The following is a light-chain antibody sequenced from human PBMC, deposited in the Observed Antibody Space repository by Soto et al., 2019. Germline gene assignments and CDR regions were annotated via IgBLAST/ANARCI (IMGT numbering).Light chain of an antibody. CDR1: SGSVSTSYY. CDR2: STN. J-gene: IGLJ3*02. Sequence: QTVVTQESSFSVSPGRTVTLTCGLSSGSVSTSYYPSWYQQTPGQAPRTLIYSTNIRSSGVPDRFSGSILGNKAALTITGXXXXXXXXXXXVXYMGSGIWVFGGGTKVTVL. CDR3: VXYMGSGIWV. V-gene: IGLV8-61*01.